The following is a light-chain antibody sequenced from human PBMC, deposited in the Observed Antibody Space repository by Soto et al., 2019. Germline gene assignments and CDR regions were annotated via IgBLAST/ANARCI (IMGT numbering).Light chain of an antibody. CDR1: ETVRSN. Sequence: EIVMTQSPATLSVSPGERASLSCRASETVRSNLAWYQQKPGQAPRLLIYGASTRASGIPARFSGSGSETDFTLTISSLQSEDSAVYYCQQYHNWPPITFGQGTRLEIK. V-gene: IGKV3-15*01. CDR3: QQYHNWPPIT. J-gene: IGKJ5*01. CDR2: GAS.